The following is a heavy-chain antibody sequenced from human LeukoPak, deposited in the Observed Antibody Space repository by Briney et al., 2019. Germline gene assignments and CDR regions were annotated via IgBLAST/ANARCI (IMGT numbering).Heavy chain of an antibody. CDR3: ARDYSYYMDV. V-gene: IGHV3-7*01. Sequence: GGSLRLSCAASKFIFSSYWMTWVRQAPGKGLEGVANINQDGSDKYYVDSVKGRFTISRDNAKNSLYLQMNSLRAEDTAVYYCARDYSYYMDVWGNGTTVTVSS. CDR2: INQDGSDK. J-gene: IGHJ6*03. CDR1: KFIFSSYW. D-gene: IGHD2-21*01.